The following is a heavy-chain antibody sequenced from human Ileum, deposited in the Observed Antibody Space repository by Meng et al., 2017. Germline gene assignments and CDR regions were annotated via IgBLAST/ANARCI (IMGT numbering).Heavy chain of an antibody. D-gene: IGHD1-26*01. J-gene: IGHJ4*02. CDR2: IYHSGAY. V-gene: IGHV4-4*02. Sequence: SETLSLTCAVSGDSISSNWWNWVRQSPGKGLEWIGEIYHSGAYNYNPSLRRRVTISIDKSKNQMSLELASLTAADTAVYYCARGAIGTRPFDYWGQGVLVTVSS. CDR1: GDSISSNW. CDR3: ARGAIGTRPFDY.